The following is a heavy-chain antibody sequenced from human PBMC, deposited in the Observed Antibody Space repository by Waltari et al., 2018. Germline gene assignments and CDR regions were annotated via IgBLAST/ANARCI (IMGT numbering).Heavy chain of an antibody. CDR3: AKDGIWYGSGPYYYYMDV. J-gene: IGHJ6*03. V-gene: IGHV3-23*04. CDR2: ISGSGGST. CDR1: GFTFSSYA. Sequence: EVQLEESGGGLVQPGGSLRLSCAASGFTFSSYAMSWVRQAPGKGLEWVSAISGSGGSTYYADSVKGRFTISRDNSKNTLYLQMNSLRAEDTAVYYCAKDGIWYGSGPYYYYMDVWGKGTTVTVSS. D-gene: IGHD3-10*01.